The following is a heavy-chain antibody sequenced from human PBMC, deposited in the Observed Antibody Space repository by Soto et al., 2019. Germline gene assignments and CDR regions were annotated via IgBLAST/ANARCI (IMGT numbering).Heavy chain of an antibody. V-gene: IGHV5-10-1*01. CDR1: GYSFSSYW. CDR2: IDPSDSYS. CDR3: ARQYGDYNGWIDP. Sequence: PGESLKISCKGSGYSFSSYWISWVRQMPGKGLEWMGRIDPSDSYSNYNPSFQGHVTMSADKSISTAYLQWSSLKASDTAMYYRARQYGDYNGWIDPWGQGTLVTVSS. D-gene: IGHD2-21*02. J-gene: IGHJ5*02.